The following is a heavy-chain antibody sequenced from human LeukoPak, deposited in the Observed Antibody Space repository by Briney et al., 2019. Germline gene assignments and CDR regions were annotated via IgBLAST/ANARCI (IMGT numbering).Heavy chain of an antibody. CDR1: GGTFSSYA. CDR2: ISAYNGNT. J-gene: IGHJ5*02. CDR3: ASTGMVRGVTDNWFDP. Sequence: ASVKVSCKASGGTFSSYAISWVRQAPGQGLEWMGWISAYNGNTNYAQKLQGRVTMTTDASTSTAYMELRSLRSDGTAVYYCASTGMVRGVTDNWFDPWGQGTLVTVSS. D-gene: IGHD3-10*01. V-gene: IGHV1-18*01.